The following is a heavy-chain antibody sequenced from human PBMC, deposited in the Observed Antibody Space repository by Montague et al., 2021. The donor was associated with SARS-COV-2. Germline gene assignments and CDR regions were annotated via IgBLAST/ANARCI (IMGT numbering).Heavy chain of an antibody. CDR2: LNFGGSR. CDR3: ATNVGRRLRGWVDAFDI. J-gene: IGHJ3*02. CDR1: GGTGTSGRYY. Sequence: SETLSLTCTVSGGTGTSGRYYWGWLRQCPGKGLEWIASLNFGGSRYYNPSLKSRVTISVDTSHFSLRLTSVTAADTAVYYCATNVGRRLRGWVDAFDIWGPGTMVAVSS. D-gene: IGHD6-19*01. V-gene: IGHV4-39*02.